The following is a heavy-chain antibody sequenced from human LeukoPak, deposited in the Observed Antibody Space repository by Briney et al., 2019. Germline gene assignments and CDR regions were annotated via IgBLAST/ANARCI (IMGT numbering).Heavy chain of an antibody. D-gene: IGHD2-15*01. V-gene: IGHV4-61*02. CDR1: GDSISSGSYY. Sequence: SETLSLTCTVSGDSISSGSYYWSWIRQPAGTGLEWLGRIYTSESTNYNPSLKSRVTISANTSKNQFSLKLRSVTAADTAVYYCARVTGYVIEDNFDYWGQGTLVTVSS. CDR3: ARVTGYVIEDNFDY. J-gene: IGHJ4*02. CDR2: IYTSEST.